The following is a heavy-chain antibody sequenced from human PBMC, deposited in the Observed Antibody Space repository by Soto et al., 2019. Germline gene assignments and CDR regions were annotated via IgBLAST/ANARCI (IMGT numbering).Heavy chain of an antibody. CDR1: GFTFSSYS. D-gene: IGHD6-19*01. J-gene: IGHJ4*02. CDR2: ISSSSSTI. CDR3: ARDVAVSTNDY. Sequence: GGSLRLSCAASGFTFSSYSMNWVRQAPGKGLEWVSYISSSSSTIYYADSVKGRFTISRDNAKNSLYLQMNSLRAEDTAVYYCARDVAVSTNDYWGQGTLVTVSS. V-gene: IGHV3-48*01.